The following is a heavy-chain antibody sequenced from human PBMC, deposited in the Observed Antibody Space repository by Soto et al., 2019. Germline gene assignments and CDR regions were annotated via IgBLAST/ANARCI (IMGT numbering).Heavy chain of an antibody. CDR3: ARAQARSQSYYFDY. CDR1: GFTFSSYS. D-gene: IGHD1-26*01. J-gene: IGHJ4*02. Sequence: PGGSLRLSCAASGFTFSSYSMNWVRQAPGKGLEWVSSISSGSSYIYYADSVKGRFTISRDNAKNSLYLQMNSLRAEDTAVYYCARAQARSQSYYFDYWGQGTLVTVSS. V-gene: IGHV3-21*01. CDR2: ISSGSSYI.